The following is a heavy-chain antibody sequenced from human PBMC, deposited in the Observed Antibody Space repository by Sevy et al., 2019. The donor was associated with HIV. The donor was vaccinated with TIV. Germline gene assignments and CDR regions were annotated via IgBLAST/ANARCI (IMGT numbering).Heavy chain of an antibody. Sequence: GGSLRLSCAASGFAFSSSWMTWVRQAPGKGLEWVANIKQDGSEKYYVDFLKGRFTISRDNAKNSLYLQMNSLRAEVTAVYYCARLCTGFIYYYYYGMDVWGQGTTVTVSS. D-gene: IGHD2-2*01. CDR3: ARLCTGFIYYYYYGMDV. CDR1: GFAFSSSW. V-gene: IGHV3-7*01. J-gene: IGHJ6*02. CDR2: IKQDGSEK.